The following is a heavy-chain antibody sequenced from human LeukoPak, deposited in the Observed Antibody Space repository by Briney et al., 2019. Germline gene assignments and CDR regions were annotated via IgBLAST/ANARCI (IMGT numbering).Heavy chain of an antibody. CDR3: AREKLLWFGELLNDAFDI. J-gene: IGHJ3*02. Sequence: PSETLSLTCTVSGGSISSSSYYWGWIRQPPGKGLEWIGSIYYSGSTYYNPSLKSRVTISVDTSKNQFSLKLSSVTAADTAVYYCAREKLLWFGELLNDAFDIWGQGTMVTVSS. V-gene: IGHV4-39*07. CDR2: IYYSGST. CDR1: GGSISSSSYY. D-gene: IGHD3-10*01.